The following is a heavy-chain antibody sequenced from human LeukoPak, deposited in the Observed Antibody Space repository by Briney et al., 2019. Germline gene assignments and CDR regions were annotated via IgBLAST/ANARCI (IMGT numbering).Heavy chain of an antibody. D-gene: IGHD3-10*01. Sequence: GASVKVSCKASGGTFSSYAISWVRQAPGQGLEWMGGIIPIFGTANYAQKFQGRVTITEDKSTSTAYMELSSLRSEDRAVYYCAGRRNYYGSGSHFDYWGQGTLVTVSS. CDR1: GGTFSSYA. CDR3: AGRRNYYGSGSHFDY. V-gene: IGHV1-69*06. CDR2: IIPIFGTA. J-gene: IGHJ4*02.